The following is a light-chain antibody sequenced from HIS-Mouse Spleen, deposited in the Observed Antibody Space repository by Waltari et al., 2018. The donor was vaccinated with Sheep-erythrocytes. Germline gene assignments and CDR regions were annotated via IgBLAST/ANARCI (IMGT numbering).Light chain of an antibody. CDR2: LGS. V-gene: IGKV2-28*01. CDR1: QSLLHSNGYNY. CDR3: MQALQTPRT. Sequence: DIVMTQSRLSMPVTPGEPASISRRSSQSLLHSNGYNYLDWYLQKPGQSPQLLIYLGSNRASGVPDRFSGSGSGTDFTLKISRVEAEDVGVYYCMQALQTPRTFGQGTKVEIK. J-gene: IGKJ1*01.